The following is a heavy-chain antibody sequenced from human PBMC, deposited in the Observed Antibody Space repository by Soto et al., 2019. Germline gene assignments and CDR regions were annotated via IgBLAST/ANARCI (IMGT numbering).Heavy chain of an antibody. J-gene: IGHJ6*02. CDR3: ARETYYDFWSGPHYGMDV. D-gene: IGHD3-3*01. Sequence: LRLSCAASGFTFSSYAMHWVRQAPGKGLEWVAVISYDGSNKYYADSVKGRFTISRDNSRNTLYLQMNSLRAEDTAVYYCARETYYDFWSGPHYGMDVWGQGTTVTVSS. CDR1: GFTFSSYA. CDR2: ISYDGSNK. V-gene: IGHV3-30-3*01.